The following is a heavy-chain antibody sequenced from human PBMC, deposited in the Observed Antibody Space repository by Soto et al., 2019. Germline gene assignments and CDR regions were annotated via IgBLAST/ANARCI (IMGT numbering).Heavy chain of an antibody. J-gene: IGHJ6*02. CDR3: ARDGIINIWPYYYGMDV. CDR1: GGTFSRNA. V-gene: IGHV1-69*13. Sequence: SVKVSCKASGGTFSRNAISCVRQPPGQGLEWMGGIIPFLGTANYAQKFQGRVTITAEESTRTAYMELSSLRSEDTALYYCARDGIINIWPYYYGMDVWGQGTTVTVSS. CDR2: IIPFLGTA. D-gene: IGHD3-9*01.